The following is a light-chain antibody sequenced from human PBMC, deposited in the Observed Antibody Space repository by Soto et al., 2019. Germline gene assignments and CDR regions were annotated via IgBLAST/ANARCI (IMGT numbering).Light chain of an antibody. Sequence: QSALTQPHSVSGSPGQSVTISCTGTSVDVGAYDFVSWYQQHPGKAPKLLIYVVSGRPSGVPDRFSGSKSGSTASLTVSGLQAEDEAEYYCSSYAVTNIFVFGTGTKLTVL. CDR3: SSYAVTNIFV. CDR1: SVDVGAYDF. CDR2: VVS. J-gene: IGLJ1*01. V-gene: IGLV2-8*01.